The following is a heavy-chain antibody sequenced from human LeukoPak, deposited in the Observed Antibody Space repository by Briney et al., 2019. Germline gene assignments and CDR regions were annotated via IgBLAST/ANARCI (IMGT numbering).Heavy chain of an antibody. CDR3: ASEGLFGAFDI. Sequence: GGSLRLSCAASGFTFSSYWMSWVRQAPGKGLEWVANIKQDGSEKYYVDSVKGRFTISRDNAKNSLYLQMNSLRAEDTAVYYCASEGLFGAFDIWGQGTMVTVSS. V-gene: IGHV3-7*01. CDR1: GFTFSSYW. J-gene: IGHJ3*02. CDR2: IKQDGSEK. D-gene: IGHD3-16*01.